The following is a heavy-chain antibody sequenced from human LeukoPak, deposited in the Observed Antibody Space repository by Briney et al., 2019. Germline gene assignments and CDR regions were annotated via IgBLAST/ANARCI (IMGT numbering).Heavy chain of an antibody. CDR1: GFAFSHYS. D-gene: IGHD3-16*01. V-gene: IGHV3-48*01. J-gene: IGHJ6*03. CDR3: ARDIYGYMDV. CDR2: ISSSSSTV. Sequence: PGGSLSLSCAASGFAFSHYSMNWVRQAPGKGLEWVSYISSSSSTVYYADSVKGRFTISRDNSKNTLYLQMNSLRAEDTAVYYCARDIYGYMDVWGKGTTVTISS.